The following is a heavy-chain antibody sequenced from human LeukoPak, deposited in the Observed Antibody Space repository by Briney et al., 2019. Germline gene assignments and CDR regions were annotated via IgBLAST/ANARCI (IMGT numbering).Heavy chain of an antibody. J-gene: IGHJ6*02. CDR1: GYTFTGYD. Sequence: ASVKVSCKASGYTFTGYDMHWVRQAPGQGLEWMGWINPNSGGTNYAQKFQGWVTMTRDTSISTAYMELSRLRSDDTAVYYCARGGGYNMGRDYYYYGMDVWGQGTTVTVSS. D-gene: IGHD5-24*01. CDR2: INPNSGGT. V-gene: IGHV1-2*04. CDR3: ARGGGYNMGRDYYYYGMDV.